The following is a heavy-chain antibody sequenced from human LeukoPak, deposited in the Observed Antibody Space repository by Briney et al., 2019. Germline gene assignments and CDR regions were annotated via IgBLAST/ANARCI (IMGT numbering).Heavy chain of an antibody. CDR2: ISGSGDNT. V-gene: IGHV3-23*01. CDR3: AKRPDCSTTNCFLFDY. Sequence: GGSLRLSCAASGFTFSSYTMSWVRQAPGKGLEWVSSISGSGDNTYYAASVKGRFTISRDHSKNTLYLQMNSLRAEDTAVYYCAKRPDCSTTNCFLFDYWGQGTLVTVSS. D-gene: IGHD2-2*01. J-gene: IGHJ4*02. CDR1: GFTFSSYT.